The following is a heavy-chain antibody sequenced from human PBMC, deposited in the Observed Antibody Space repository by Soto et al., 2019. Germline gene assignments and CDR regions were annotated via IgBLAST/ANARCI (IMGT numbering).Heavy chain of an antibody. CDR3: ARAPWRGIRFFEGLSGRFDP. CDR2: IFHTGTT. Sequence: EPLSLTCTVSGEYIRGAYHWAWIPRPPGKGRERVASIFHTGTTYYNPSFKSRVTISVDTCANPFALTLSSVTAAYRAECYCARAPWRGIRFFEGLSGRFDPLGQGTVVTVSS. J-gene: IGHJ5*02. D-gene: IGHD3-3*01. V-gene: IGHV4-38-2*02. CDR1: GEYIRGAYH.